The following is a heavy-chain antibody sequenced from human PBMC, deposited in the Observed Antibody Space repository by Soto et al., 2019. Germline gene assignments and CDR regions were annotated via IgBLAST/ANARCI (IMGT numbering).Heavy chain of an antibody. Sequence: QVQLQESGPGLVKPSQTLSLTCTVSGGSISSGDYKWSWIRQPPGKGLEWIGYIYYSGYNYNNPSLKSRVTMSVYTSKNLFSLKLSSVTAADTAVYYFARSDNYVPFEYWGQGTLVTVSS. CDR2: IYYSGYN. D-gene: IGHD4-4*01. J-gene: IGHJ4*02. V-gene: IGHV4-30-4*01. CDR1: GGSISSGDYK. CDR3: ARSDNYVPFEY.